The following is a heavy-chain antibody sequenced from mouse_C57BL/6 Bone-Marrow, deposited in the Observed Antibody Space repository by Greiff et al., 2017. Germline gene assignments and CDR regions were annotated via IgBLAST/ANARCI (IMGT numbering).Heavy chain of an antibody. J-gene: IGHJ4*01. CDR3: ARTSYDYDGYYYAMDY. Sequence: VQRVESGPGLVAPSQSLSITCTVSGFSLTSYAISWVRQPPGKGLEWLGVIWTGGGTNYNSALKSRLSISKDNSKSQVFLKMNSLQTDDTARYYCARTSYDYDGYYYAMDYWGQGTSVTVSS. D-gene: IGHD2-4*01. CDR2: IWTGGGT. V-gene: IGHV2-9-1*01. CDR1: GFSLTSYA.